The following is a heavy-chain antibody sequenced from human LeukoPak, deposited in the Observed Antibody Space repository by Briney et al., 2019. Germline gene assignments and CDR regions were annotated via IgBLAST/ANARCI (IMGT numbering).Heavy chain of an antibody. CDR3: ARDLARYCSSTSCYGYYYMDV. D-gene: IGHD2-2*01. V-gene: IGHV1-8*01. Sequence: GASVKVSCKASGYTFTSYDINWVRQATGQGLEWMGWMNPNSGNTGYAQKFQGRVTMTRNTSISTAYMELSSLRSEDTAVYYCARDLARYCSSTSCYGYYYMDVWGKGTTVTVSS. CDR2: MNPNSGNT. J-gene: IGHJ6*03. CDR1: GYTFTSYD.